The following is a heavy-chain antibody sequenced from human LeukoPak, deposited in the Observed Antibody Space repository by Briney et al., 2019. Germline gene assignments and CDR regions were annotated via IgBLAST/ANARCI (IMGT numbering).Heavy chain of an antibody. CDR3: ARAEQGNYDILTSPFDY. J-gene: IGHJ4*02. CDR1: GFSFSSYA. CDR2: VSRDETETNE. V-gene: IGHV3-30*03. Sequence: GRSLRLSCAASGFSFSSYAMHWARQAPGKGPEWVAFVSRDETETNEYHADSVKGRFTISRDDSKNTLYLQMNNLRPEDTAVYYCARAEQGNYDILTSPFDYWGQGTLVTVSS. D-gene: IGHD3-9*01.